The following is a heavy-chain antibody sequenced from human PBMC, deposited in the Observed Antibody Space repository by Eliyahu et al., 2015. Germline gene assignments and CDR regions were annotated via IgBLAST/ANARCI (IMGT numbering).Heavy chain of an antibody. CDR1: GGSISSYY. J-gene: IGHJ3*02. CDR2: IYTSGST. V-gene: IGHV4-4*09. D-gene: IGHD1-26*01. Sequence: QVQLQESGPGLVKPSETLSLTCXVSGGSISSYYWSWIRQPPGKGLEWIGYIYTSGSTHYNPSLKSRVTISVDTSKNQFSLKLSSVTAADTAVYYCARHSGGSYDAFDIWGQGTMVTVSS. CDR3: ARHSGGSYDAFDI.